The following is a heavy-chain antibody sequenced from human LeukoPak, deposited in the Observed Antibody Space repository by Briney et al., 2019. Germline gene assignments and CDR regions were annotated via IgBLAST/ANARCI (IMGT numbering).Heavy chain of an antibody. CDR2: IYTSGST. J-gene: IGHJ6*03. CDR3: ARHAGYSYGPDYYYYYYYMDV. D-gene: IGHD5-18*01. V-gene: IGHV4-4*09. Sequence: RSSETLSLTCTVSGGSISSYYWSWIRQPPGKGLEWIGYIYTSGSTNYNPSLKSRVTISVDTSKNQFSLKLSSVTAADTAVYYCARHAGYSYGPDYYYYYYYMDVWGKGTTVTVSS. CDR1: GGSISSYY.